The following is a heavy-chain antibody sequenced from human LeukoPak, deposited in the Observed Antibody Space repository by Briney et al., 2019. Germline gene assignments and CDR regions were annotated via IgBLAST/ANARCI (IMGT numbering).Heavy chain of an antibody. V-gene: IGHV3-48*02. CDR3: ARAPSGNYHFDL. Sequence: GGSLRLSCAASGFTFSSYSMNWVRQAPGKGLEWVSYITSTSTTIHYADSVRGRFTSSRDNAENSLYLQMNSLRDDDTAVYYCARAPSGNYHFDLWGQGTLVTVSS. CDR2: ITSTSTTI. J-gene: IGHJ4*02. D-gene: IGHD1-26*01. CDR1: GFTFSSYS.